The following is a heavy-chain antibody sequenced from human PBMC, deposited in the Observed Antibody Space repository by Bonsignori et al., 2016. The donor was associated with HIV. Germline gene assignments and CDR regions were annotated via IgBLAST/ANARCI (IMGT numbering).Heavy chain of an antibody. J-gene: IGHJ4*02. V-gene: IGHV4-34*01. CDR2: INHSGST. CDR1: GGSFSGYY. D-gene: IGHD3-16*02. CDR3: ARAIPGLRLGELSLCYFDY. Sequence: SETLSLTCAVYGGSFSGYYWSWIRQPPGKGLEWIGEINHSGSTNYNPSLKSRVTISVDTSKNQFSLKLSSVTAADTAVYYCARAIPGLRLGELSLCYFDYWGQGTLVTVSS.